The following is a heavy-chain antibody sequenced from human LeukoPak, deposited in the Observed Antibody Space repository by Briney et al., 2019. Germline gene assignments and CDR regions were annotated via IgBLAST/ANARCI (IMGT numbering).Heavy chain of an antibody. CDR3: ATSYEVDAFDI. D-gene: IGHD5-18*01. CDR1: GGSISSYY. V-gene: IGHV4-59*01. J-gene: IGHJ3*02. CDR2: IYCSGST. Sequence: SETLSLTCIVSGGSISSYYWSWIRQPPGKGLEWIGYIYCSGSTNYNPSLKSRVTISVDTSKNQFSLKLSSVTAADTAVYYCATSYEVDAFDIWGQGTMVTVSS.